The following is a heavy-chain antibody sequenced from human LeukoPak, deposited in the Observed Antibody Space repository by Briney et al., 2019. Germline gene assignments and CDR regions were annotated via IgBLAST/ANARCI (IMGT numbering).Heavy chain of an antibody. J-gene: IGHJ4*02. CDR1: GFTFSSYA. D-gene: IGHD3-16*02. Sequence: GGSLRLSCAASGFTFSSYAMSWVRQAPGKGLEWVSAISGSGGSTYYADSVKGRFTISRDNSKNTLYLQMNSLRAEDTAVYYCAKGLDDYVWGSYRLPTPPIDYWGQGTLVTVSS. CDR2: ISGSGGST. V-gene: IGHV3-23*01. CDR3: AKGLDDYVWGSYRLPTPPIDY.